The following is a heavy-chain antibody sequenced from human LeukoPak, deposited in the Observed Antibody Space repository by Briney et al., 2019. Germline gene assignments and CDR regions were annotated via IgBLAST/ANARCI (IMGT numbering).Heavy chain of an antibody. J-gene: IGHJ6*02. D-gene: IGHD1-1*01. CDR2: ISYDGSNK. V-gene: IGHV3-30*18. CDR1: GFTFSSSG. Sequence: GGFLRLSCAASGFTFSSSGMHWVRQAPGKGLEWVTIISYDGSNKYYADSVKGRFTVSRDNSNNTLYLQMNSLRAEDTGVYHCAKDLRTGVFPYYYGMDVWGQGTSVTVSS. CDR3: AKDLRTGVFPYYYGMDV.